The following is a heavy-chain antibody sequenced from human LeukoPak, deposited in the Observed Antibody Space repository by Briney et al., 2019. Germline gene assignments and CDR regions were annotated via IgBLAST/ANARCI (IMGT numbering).Heavy chain of an antibody. CDR1: GFTFSSYA. Sequence: GGSLRLSCSASGFTFSSYAMHWVRQAPGKGLEYVSAISGNGGSTYYADSVKGRFTISRDNSKNTLYLQMCSLRAEDTAVYYCVKCRGGSTSCQGGGFDYWGQGTLVTVSS. J-gene: IGHJ4*02. CDR2: ISGNGGST. V-gene: IGHV3-64D*06. CDR3: VKCRGGSTSCQGGGFDY. D-gene: IGHD2-2*01.